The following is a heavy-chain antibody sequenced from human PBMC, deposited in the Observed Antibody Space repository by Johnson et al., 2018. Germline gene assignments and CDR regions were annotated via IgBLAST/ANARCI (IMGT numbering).Heavy chain of an antibody. CDR2: INPSGGST. Sequence: QVQLVQSGAEVTKPGASVKVSCKASGYTFTSYYMHWVRQAPGQGLEWMGIINPSGGSTSYPQKFQGRVTMTRDTSPSTGYMELGSRRSEDTAGDCGARGFDSSAYYYGGGAFEIWGQGTMVTVSS. CDR3: ARGFDSSAYYYGGGAFEI. V-gene: IGHV1-46*01. J-gene: IGHJ3*02. D-gene: IGHD3-22*01. CDR1: GYTFTSYY.